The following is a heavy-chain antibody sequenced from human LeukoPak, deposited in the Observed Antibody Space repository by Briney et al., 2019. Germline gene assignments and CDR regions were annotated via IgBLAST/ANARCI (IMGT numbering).Heavy chain of an antibody. Sequence: ASVRVSCKASGYTFTSYDINWVRQAPGQGLEWRGWMNPNSGNTGYAQKFQGRVTMTRNTSISTAYMELSSLRSEDTAVYYCARDIADCSSTDDGCLGWFDPWGQGTLVTVSS. D-gene: IGHD2-2*01. CDR3: ARDIADCSSTDDGCLGWFDP. V-gene: IGHV1-8*01. CDR2: MNPNSGNT. J-gene: IGHJ5*02. CDR1: GYTFTSYD.